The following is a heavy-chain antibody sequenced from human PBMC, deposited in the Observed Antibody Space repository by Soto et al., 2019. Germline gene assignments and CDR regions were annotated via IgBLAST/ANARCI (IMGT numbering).Heavy chain of an antibody. J-gene: IGHJ3*01. CDR2: MYPGESNI. CDR3: ARAFNNVNWFPDAFLL. D-gene: IGHD3-10*01. Sequence: HGESLKISCKASGYSFTTYWIGWVRQMPGRGLEWMGTMYPGESNIRYSPSFRDQVTISADRSISTAYLQWSSLKASDTAMYFCARAFNNVNWFPDAFLLLGQGLLVTV. CDR1: GYSFTTYW. V-gene: IGHV5-51*01.